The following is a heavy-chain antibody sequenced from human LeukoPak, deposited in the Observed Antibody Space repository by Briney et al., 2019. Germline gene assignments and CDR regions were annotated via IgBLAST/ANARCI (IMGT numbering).Heavy chain of an antibody. CDR2: ISAYHGNT. CDR3: ARDRSGGYCSGGSCYETDAFDI. D-gene: IGHD2-15*01. Sequence: ASVKVSCKASGYTFTSYGISWVRQAPGQGLEWMGWISAYHGNTNYAQKLQGRVTMTTDTSTSTAYMELRSLKSDDTAVYYCARDRSGGYCSGGSCYETDAFDIWGQGTMVTVSS. J-gene: IGHJ3*02. V-gene: IGHV1-18*01. CDR1: GYTFTSYG.